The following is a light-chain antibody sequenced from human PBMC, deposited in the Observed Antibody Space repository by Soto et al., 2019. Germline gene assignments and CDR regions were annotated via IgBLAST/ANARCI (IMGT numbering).Light chain of an antibody. CDR3: KSYAGRNTYV. J-gene: IGLJ1*01. V-gene: IGLV2-8*01. Sequence: QSVLTQPPSASGSPGQSVTISCTGNKNDIGVYDFVSWYQHHPGKAPRLIIYEVVQRPSGVPDRFSGSKSGNTASLTVSGLQSADEADYFCKSYAGRNTYVCGSGTKLTVL. CDR1: KNDIGVYDF. CDR2: EVV.